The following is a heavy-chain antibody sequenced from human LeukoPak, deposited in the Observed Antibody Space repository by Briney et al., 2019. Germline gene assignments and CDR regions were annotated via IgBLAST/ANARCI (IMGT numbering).Heavy chain of an antibody. J-gene: IGHJ4*02. Sequence: PGRSLRLSCAASGFTFNNYGMHYVRQAPGKGLEWVAVISDDGRNKKYADSVRGRFTISRDDSNNTLYLQMNSLRAEDTGVYYCAKDRETTASGTFDYGGQGTLGTVS. CDR3: AKDRETTASGTFDY. D-gene: IGHD1-1*01. CDR1: GFTFNNYG. V-gene: IGHV3-30*18. CDR2: ISDDGRNK.